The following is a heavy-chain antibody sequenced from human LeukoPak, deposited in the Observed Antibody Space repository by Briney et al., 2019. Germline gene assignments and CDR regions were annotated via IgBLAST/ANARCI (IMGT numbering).Heavy chain of an antibody. CDR3: ARDACSGGSCYLWASDI. D-gene: IGHD2-15*01. CDR2: ISASSTYI. Sequence: PGGSLRLSCAASGFSFSSYTMSWVRQAPGKGLEWVSSISASSTYIYYADSVKGRFTISRNNAKNSLHLQMNSLRAEDTAVYYCARDACSGGSCYLWASDIWGQGTMVTVSS. V-gene: IGHV3-21*01. J-gene: IGHJ3*02. CDR1: GFSFSSYT.